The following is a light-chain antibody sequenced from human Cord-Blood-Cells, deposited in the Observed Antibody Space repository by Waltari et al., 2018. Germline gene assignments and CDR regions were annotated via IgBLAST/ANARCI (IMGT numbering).Light chain of an antibody. V-gene: IGKV3-20*01. CDR3: QQYGSSPPYT. J-gene: IGKJ2*01. Sequence: EIVLTQSPGTLSLSPGARATLSCRASQSVSSSYLAWYQQKPGQAPRLLIYGASSRATGIPDRFSGSGSGTDCTLTISRLEPEDCAVYYCQQYGSSPPYTFGQGTKLEIK. CDR2: GAS. CDR1: QSVSSSY.